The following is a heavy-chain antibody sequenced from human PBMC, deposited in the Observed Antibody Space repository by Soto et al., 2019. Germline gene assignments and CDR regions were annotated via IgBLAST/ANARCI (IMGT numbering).Heavy chain of an antibody. CDR3: ARSYYDSSGHHLDY. CDR2: INHSGST. V-gene: IGHV4-34*01. J-gene: IGHJ4*02. CDR1: GGSFSGYY. D-gene: IGHD3-22*01. Sequence: SETLSLTCAVYGGSFSGYYWSWIRQPPGKGLEWIGEINHSGSTNYNPSLKSRVTISVDTSKNQFSLKLSSVTAADTAVYYCARSYYDSSGHHLDYWGQGTLVTVSS.